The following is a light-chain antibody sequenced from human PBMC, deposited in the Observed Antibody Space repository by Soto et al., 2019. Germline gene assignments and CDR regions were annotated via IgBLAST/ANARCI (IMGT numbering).Light chain of an antibody. Sequence: QSALTQPPSASGTPGQRVTISCSGRRPNIGSNSVNWYQQHPGTAPKLLIYSQSQRPSGVPDRISGAKSGTSVTLAISGLQAEDEATYYCAVWDDSLNEVVFGGGTKLTVL. CDR2: SQS. V-gene: IGLV1-44*01. CDR1: RPNIGSNS. CDR3: AVWDDSLNEVV. J-gene: IGLJ3*02.